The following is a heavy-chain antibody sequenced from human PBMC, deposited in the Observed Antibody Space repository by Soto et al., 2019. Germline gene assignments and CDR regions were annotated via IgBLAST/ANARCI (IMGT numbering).Heavy chain of an antibody. J-gene: IGHJ6*02. Sequence: SETLSLTCGVNGGSFSGYYWNWIRQSPGKGLEWIGEIDHSGSTNYNPSLKSRVTISVDTSKNQFSLKLSSVTAADTAVYYCAGRLGYCSGGSCYLYYYYGMDVWGQGTTVTVSS. CDR1: GGSFSGYY. D-gene: IGHD2-15*01. V-gene: IGHV4-34*01. CDR3: AGRLGYCSGGSCYLYYYYGMDV. CDR2: IDHSGST.